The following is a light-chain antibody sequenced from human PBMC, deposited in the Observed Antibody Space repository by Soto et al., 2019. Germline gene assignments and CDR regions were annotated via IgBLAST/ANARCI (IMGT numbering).Light chain of an antibody. J-gene: IGKJ4*01. CDR1: QSVSSY. CDR2: DAS. CDR3: QQTRTYPST. Sequence: EIVMTQSPATLSVSPGERATLSCRASQSVSSYLAWYQQKPGQAPRLLIYDASNRATGIPARFSGSGSGTDFTLTITSLQAEDFATYYCQQTRTYPSTFGGGTKVDIK. V-gene: IGKV3D-15*01.